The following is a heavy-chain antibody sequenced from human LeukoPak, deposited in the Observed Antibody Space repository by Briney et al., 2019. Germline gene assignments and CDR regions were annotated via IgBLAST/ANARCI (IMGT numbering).Heavy chain of an antibody. CDR2: INPNSGGT. Sequence: GASVKLSCKASGYTFTGYYMHWVRQAPGQGLEWMGWINPNSGGTNYAQKFQGRVTMTRDTSINTAYMELSRLRSDDTAVYFCARDRRIAAAKENWFDPWGQGTLVTVSS. V-gene: IGHV1-2*02. J-gene: IGHJ5*02. CDR3: ARDRRIAAAKENWFDP. CDR1: GYTFTGYY. D-gene: IGHD6-13*01.